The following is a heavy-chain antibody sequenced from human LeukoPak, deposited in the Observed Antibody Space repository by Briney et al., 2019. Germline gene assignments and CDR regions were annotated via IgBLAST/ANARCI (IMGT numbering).Heavy chain of an antibody. V-gene: IGHV4-59*12. D-gene: IGHD4/OR15-4a*01. CDR1: GGSIIGYY. J-gene: IGHJ6*02. CDR3: ARYANSPYYYYAMDV. CDR2: IYYSGST. Sequence: SETLSLTCTVSGGSIIGYYLSWIRQPPGKGLEWIGSIYYSGSTNYNPSLKSRVTISVETSKNQFSLKLSSVTAADTAVYYCARYANSPYYYYAMDVWGQGTKVTVSS.